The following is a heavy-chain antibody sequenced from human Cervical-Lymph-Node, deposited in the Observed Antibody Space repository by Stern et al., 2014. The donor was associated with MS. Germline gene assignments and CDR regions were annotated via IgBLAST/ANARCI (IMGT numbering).Heavy chain of an antibody. CDR3: ARDQLDGLDV. CDR1: GGSFSSYN. CDR2: VIPIIGIT. D-gene: IGHD1-1*01. Sequence: VHLVESGAEVRKPGSSVKVSCKASGGSFSSYNIHWMRQAPGEGLEWLGRVIPIIGITNYAQKFQGRVAITASKSTGTAYMDLSSLTSDDTAVYFCARDQLDGLDVWGHGTPVIVSS. V-gene: IGHV1-69*09. J-gene: IGHJ6*02.